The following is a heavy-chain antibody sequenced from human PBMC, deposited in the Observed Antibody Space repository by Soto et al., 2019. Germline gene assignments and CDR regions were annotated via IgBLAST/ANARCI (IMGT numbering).Heavy chain of an antibody. CDR2: VYSSGTT. J-gene: IGHJ5*02. D-gene: IGHD2-15*01. Sequence: SDTLSLTCPVSGDAVGGPSYWWGWIRQSPEKGLEWIGSVYSSGTTYYKPSLKSRVTISVDVSNNQFSLKVYSVTAADTAVYYCARQIGRGWCAPGGPGTLVTVPQ. V-gene: IGHV4-39*01. CDR3: ARQIGRGWCAP. CDR1: GDAVGGPSYW.